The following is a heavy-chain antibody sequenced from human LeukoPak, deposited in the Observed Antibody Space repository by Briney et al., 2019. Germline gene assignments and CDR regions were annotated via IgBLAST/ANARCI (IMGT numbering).Heavy chain of an antibody. CDR3: ARDSATYGDYWYY. Sequence: ASVKVSCKASGYTFTGYYMHWVRQAPGQGLEWMGWINPNSGGTNYAQKFQGRVTMTRDTSISTAYMELSRLRSDDTAVYYCARDSATYGDYWYYWGQGTLVTVSS. CDR1: GYTFTGYY. V-gene: IGHV1-2*02. D-gene: IGHD4-17*01. CDR2: INPNSGGT. J-gene: IGHJ4*02.